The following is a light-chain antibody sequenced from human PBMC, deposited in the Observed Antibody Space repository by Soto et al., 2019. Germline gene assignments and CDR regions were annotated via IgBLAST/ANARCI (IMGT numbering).Light chain of an antibody. CDR3: QQFSSYPLT. CDR1: QSISNN. Sequence: VLTQAPATLSVSPGERANLSCRASQSISNNVAWYQLKDGQVPRLLIYGASTRAADVPARFSGGGSGTDFTLTISSLEPEDFAVYYCQQFSSYPLTFGGGTKVDI. J-gene: IGKJ4*01. CDR2: GAS. V-gene: IGKV3-15*01.